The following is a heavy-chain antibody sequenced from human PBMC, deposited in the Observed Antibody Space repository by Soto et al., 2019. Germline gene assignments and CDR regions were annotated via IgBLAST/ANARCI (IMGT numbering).Heavy chain of an antibody. Sequence: GGSLRLSCAASGFTFSSYAMHWVRQAPGKGLEWVAVISYDGSNKYYADSVKGRCTISRDNSKITLYLQMNSLRAEDSAVYYCARAVSTSDHYFYGSGSYWYYSFYGMYVWGHGTMVTVSS. CDR3: ARAVSTSDHYFYGSGSYWYYSFYGMYV. CDR2: ISYDGSNK. J-gene: IGHJ6*02. D-gene: IGHD3-10*01. V-gene: IGHV3-30-3*01. CDR1: GFTFSSYA.